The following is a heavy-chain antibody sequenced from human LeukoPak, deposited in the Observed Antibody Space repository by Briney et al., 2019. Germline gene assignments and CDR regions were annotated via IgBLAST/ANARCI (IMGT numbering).Heavy chain of an antibody. D-gene: IGHD3-10*01. CDR1: GYTFTGYY. J-gene: IGHJ5*02. CDR2: INPNSGGT. V-gene: IGHV1-2*02. CDR3: ARDFWWFGEPYGVVDP. Sequence: GASVKVSCKASGYTFTGYYMHWVRQTPGQGLEWMGWINPNSGGTNYAQKFQGRVTMTRDTSISTAYMELSRLRSDDTAVYYCARDFWWFGEPYGVVDPWGQGTLVTVSS.